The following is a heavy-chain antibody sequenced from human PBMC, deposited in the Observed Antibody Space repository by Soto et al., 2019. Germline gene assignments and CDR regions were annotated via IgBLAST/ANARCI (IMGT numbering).Heavy chain of an antibody. V-gene: IGHV2-5*01. CDR3: AHRQEEGSLLDYDILTGYNGAFDY. CDR1: GFSLSTSGVG. CDR2: IYWNDDK. Sequence: SGPTLVKPTQTLTLTCTFSGFSLSTSGVGVGWIRQPPGKALEWLALIYWNDDKRYSPSLKSRLTITKDTSKNQVVLKMTNMDPVDTATYYCAHRQEEGSLLDYDILTGYNGAFDYWGQGTLVTVS. J-gene: IGHJ4*02. D-gene: IGHD3-9*01.